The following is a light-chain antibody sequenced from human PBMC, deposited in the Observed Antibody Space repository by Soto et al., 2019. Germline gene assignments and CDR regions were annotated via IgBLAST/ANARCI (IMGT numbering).Light chain of an antibody. CDR1: QSVGRN. CDR3: QPYNNWPLT. CDR2: DTS. Sequence: EIMMTQSPATLSVSPGERATLSCRASQSVGRNLAWYQQKPGQAPRLLIYDTSTRATSIPARFSGSMSGTDFTLTISSLQSEDFAVYYCQPYNNWPLTFGGGTKVEIK. V-gene: IGKV3-15*01. J-gene: IGKJ4*01.